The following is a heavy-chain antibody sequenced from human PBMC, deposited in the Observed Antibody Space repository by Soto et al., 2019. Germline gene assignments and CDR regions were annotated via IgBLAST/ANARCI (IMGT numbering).Heavy chain of an antibody. Sequence: LRLSCAASGFTFSSYAMSWVRQATGKGLEWVSAISGSGGSTYYADSVKGRFTISRDNSKNTLYLQMNSLRAEDTAVYYCANPNPNQWLPNDFDIWGQGTMVTVSS. CDR2: ISGSGGST. D-gene: IGHD6-19*01. CDR1: GFTFSSYA. CDR3: ANPNPNQWLPNDFDI. J-gene: IGHJ3*02. V-gene: IGHV3-23*01.